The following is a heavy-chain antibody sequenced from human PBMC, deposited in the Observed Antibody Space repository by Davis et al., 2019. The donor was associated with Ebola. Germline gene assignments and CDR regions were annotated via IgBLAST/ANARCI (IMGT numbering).Heavy chain of an antibody. CDR2: IYYSGST. Sequence: MPGGSLRLSCTVSGGSISSGDYYWGWIRQPPGKGLEWIGSIYYSGSTYYNPSLKSRVTISLDTSKNQFSLKLTSVPAADTAVYFCARGRPSTVTTDYYAMDVWGKGTTVTVSS. J-gene: IGHJ6*04. D-gene: IGHD4-17*01. V-gene: IGHV4-39*07. CDR1: GGSISSGDYY. CDR3: ARGRPSTVTTDYYAMDV.